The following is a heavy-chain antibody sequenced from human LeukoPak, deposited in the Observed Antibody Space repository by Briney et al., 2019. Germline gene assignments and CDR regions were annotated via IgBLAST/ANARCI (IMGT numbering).Heavy chain of an antibody. D-gene: IGHD1-14*01. V-gene: IGHV3-48*03. Sequence: RGSLRLSCTGTGFTFGSYQMNWVRQAPGTGLEWLAYISSSGHITYYADSVKGRFAVSRDNAKNSLYLQMDSLRAEDTRIYYCARDPPPQGNLDYGGQGTQVIVSS. J-gene: IGHJ4*02. CDR3: ARDPPPQGNLDY. CDR2: ISSSGHIT. CDR1: GFTFGSYQ.